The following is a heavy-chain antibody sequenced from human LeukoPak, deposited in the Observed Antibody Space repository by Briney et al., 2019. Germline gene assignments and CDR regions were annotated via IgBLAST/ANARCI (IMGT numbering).Heavy chain of an antibody. CDR1: GYTFTGYY. CDR3: ARVGGGSSGYYQDAFDI. V-gene: IGHV1-2*06. Sequence: ASVKVSCKASGYTFTGYYMHWVRQAPGQGLEWMGRINPNSGGTNYAQKFQGRVTMTRDTSISTAYMELRSLRSDDTAVYYCARVGGGSSGYYQDAFDIWGQGTMVTVSS. CDR2: INPNSGGT. D-gene: IGHD3-22*01. J-gene: IGHJ3*02.